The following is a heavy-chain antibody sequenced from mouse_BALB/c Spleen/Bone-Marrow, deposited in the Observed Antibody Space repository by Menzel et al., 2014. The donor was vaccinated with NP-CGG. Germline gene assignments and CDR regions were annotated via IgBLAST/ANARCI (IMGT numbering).Heavy chain of an antibody. CDR1: GYSFXSYY. V-gene: IGHV1S56*01. CDR2: IYPGDGSS. Sequence: VQLQQSGPELVKPGASVKMSCKASGYSFXSYYIHWVKQRPGQGLEWIGWIYPGDGSSKYNEKFKGKTTLTADKSSSTVYMLISSLTSEDSAIYFCARGSSFSYWYFDVWGAGTTVTVSS. CDR3: ARGSSFSYWYFDV. J-gene: IGHJ1*01. D-gene: IGHD1-1*01.